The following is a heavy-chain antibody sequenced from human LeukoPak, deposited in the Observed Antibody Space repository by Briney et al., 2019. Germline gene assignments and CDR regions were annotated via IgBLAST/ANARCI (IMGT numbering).Heavy chain of an antibody. J-gene: IGHJ6*02. CDR1: GYXFTSYW. Sequence: GESLKISCNGSGYXFTSYWISWVRQMPGKGREGMGTIDPSDSYTNYSPSFQGHVTISADKSISTAYLQWSSLKASDTDMYYCASPGPGYYYGMDVWGQGTTVTVSS. V-gene: IGHV5-10-1*01. CDR3: ASPGPGYYYGMDV. CDR2: IDPSDSYT.